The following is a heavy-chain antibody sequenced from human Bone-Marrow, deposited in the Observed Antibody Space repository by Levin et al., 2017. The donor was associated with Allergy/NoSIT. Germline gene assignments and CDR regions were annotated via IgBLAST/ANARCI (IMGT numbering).Heavy chain of an antibody. CDR1: GFTFRTSA. V-gene: IGHV3-23*01. CDR3: AKIQWLVRDFDY. CDR2: ISVRGGST. J-gene: IGHJ4*02. D-gene: IGHD6-19*01. Sequence: GGSLRLSCAASGFTFRTSAMNWVRQAPGQGLEWVSSISVRGGSTFYADSVEGRFTISRDDSEHTLYLQMNSLRAEDTAIYYCAKIQWLVRDFDYWGQGTLVAVSS.